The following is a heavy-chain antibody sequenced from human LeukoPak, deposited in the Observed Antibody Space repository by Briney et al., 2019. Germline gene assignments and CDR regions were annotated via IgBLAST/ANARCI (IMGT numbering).Heavy chain of an antibody. CDR1: GFTFSSYD. Sequence: GGSLRLSCAASGFTFSSYDMNWVRQAPGRGLEWVSSISSSSSYIYYADSVKGRFTISRDNAKNSLYLQMNSLRAEDTAVYYCTQSGASDYWGQGTQVTVSS. J-gene: IGHJ4*02. D-gene: IGHD1-26*01. V-gene: IGHV3-21*01. CDR3: TQSGASDY. CDR2: ISSSSSYI.